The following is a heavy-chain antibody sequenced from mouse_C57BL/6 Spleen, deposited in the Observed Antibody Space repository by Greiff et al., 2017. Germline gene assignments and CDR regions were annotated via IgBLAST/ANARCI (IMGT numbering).Heavy chain of an antibody. V-gene: IGHV8-8*01. J-gene: IGHJ4*01. D-gene: IGHD1-1*01. CDR2: IWWDDDK. Sequence: QVTLKECGPGILQPSQTLSLTCSFSGFSLSTFGMGVGWIRQPSGKGLEWLAHIWWDDDKYYNPALKSRLTVSKDTSKNQVFLKIANVDTADTATYYCARITTVVGGYAMDYWGQGTSVTVSS. CDR3: ARITTVVGGYAMDY. CDR1: GFSLSTFGMG.